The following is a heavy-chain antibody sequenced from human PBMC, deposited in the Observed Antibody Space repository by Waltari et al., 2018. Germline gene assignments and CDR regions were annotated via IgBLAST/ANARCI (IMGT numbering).Heavy chain of an antibody. CDR2: MNPNSGNT. Sequence: QVQLVQSGAEVKKPGASVKVSCRASGYTFTSYYINWVRQATGQGLEWMGWMNPNSGNTDYAQKFQGRVTMTRNTSISTAYMELSSLRSEDTAVYYCARGYPFSFYGSGTYYNVYDYWGQGTLVTVSS. CDR1: GYTFTSYY. CDR3: ARGYPFSFYGSGTYYNVYDY. J-gene: IGHJ4*02. D-gene: IGHD3-10*01. V-gene: IGHV1-8*01.